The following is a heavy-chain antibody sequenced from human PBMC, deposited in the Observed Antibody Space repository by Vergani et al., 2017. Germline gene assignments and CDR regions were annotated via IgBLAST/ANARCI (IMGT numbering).Heavy chain of an antibody. D-gene: IGHD6-25*01. J-gene: IGHJ6*03. CDR3: ARVDTQVPATSHFYYMDV. V-gene: IGHV4-38-2*01. CDR1: GYSIGSGFY. CDR2: IHNRGKT. Sequence: QVRLEESGPGLVKPSETLSLTCSVSGYSIGSGFYWAWIRQSPGEGLQGLTSIHNRGKTYHNPSLRSRLTISVDTSQNQFSLKLRSVTAADTAVYYCARVDTQVPATSHFYYMDVWGKGTTVVVSS.